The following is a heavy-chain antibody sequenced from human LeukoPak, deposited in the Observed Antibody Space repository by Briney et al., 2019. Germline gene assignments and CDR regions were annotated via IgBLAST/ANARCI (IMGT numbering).Heavy chain of an antibody. CDR1: GFTFSSYS. D-gene: IGHD3-10*01. Sequence: PGGSLRLSCAASGFTFSSYSMNWVRQAPGKGLEWVSYISSSSSTIYYADSVKGRFTISRDNAKNSLYLQMNSLRAEDTAVYYCARDGVTMVRGVIPMDVWGKGTTVTVSS. CDR2: ISSSSSTI. V-gene: IGHV3-48*01. CDR3: ARDGVTMVRGVIPMDV. J-gene: IGHJ6*03.